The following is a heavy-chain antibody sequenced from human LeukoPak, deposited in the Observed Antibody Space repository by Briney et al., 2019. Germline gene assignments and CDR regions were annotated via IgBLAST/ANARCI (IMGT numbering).Heavy chain of an antibody. D-gene: IGHD3-3*01. CDR1: GFTVSNRY. CDR2: IYGEGSGGST. J-gene: IGHJ4*02. CDR3: ARVRFVEFFDY. V-gene: IGHV3-53*01. Sequence: GGSLRLSCAASGFTVSNRYMSWVCQTPGKGLEWISVIYGEGSGGSTYYAESMKGRFTISRDNSKNTVYLQMNSLRAEDTAVYFCARVRFVEFFDYWGQGTLITVSS.